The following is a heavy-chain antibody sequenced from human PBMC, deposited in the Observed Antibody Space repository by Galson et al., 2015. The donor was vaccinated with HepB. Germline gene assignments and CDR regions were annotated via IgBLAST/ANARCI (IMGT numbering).Heavy chain of an antibody. CDR1: GFTFSSYG. CDR3: AKDAGGWWLLSSTMDV. J-gene: IGHJ6*02. Sequence: SLRLSCAASGFTFSSYGMHWVRQAPGKGLEWVTVISYDGSNKYYADSVEGRFTISRDNSKNTLYLQMNSLRLEDTAVYYCAKDAGGWWLLSSTMDVWGQGTTVTVSS. CDR2: ISYDGSNK. V-gene: IGHV3-30*18. D-gene: IGHD2-21*02.